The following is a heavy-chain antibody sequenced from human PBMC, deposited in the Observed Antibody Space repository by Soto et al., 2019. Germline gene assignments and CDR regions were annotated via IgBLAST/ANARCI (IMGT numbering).Heavy chain of an antibody. CDR1: GFTFSSYW. V-gene: IGHV3-7*04. J-gene: IGHJ4*02. CDR2: IKPDGSEK. CDR3: VRDAHRGGDLVY. D-gene: IGHD3-10*01. Sequence: EVQLVESGGGLVQPGGSLRLSCAASGFTFSSYWMVWVRQAPGKGLEWVANIKPDGSEKYYVDSVKGRFTISRDNARKSLYLQMNSLRAEDTAVYYCVRDAHRGGDLVYWGQGTLVTVSS.